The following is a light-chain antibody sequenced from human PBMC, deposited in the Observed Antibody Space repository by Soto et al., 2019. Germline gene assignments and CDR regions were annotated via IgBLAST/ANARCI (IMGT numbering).Light chain of an antibody. J-gene: IGKJ5*01. CDR3: QQYNGV. V-gene: IGKV1-5*03. CDR1: QSISNL. Sequence: DIQMTQSPSTLSASVGDTVTITCRASQSISNLLAWYQQKPGEAPKLLIYKASNLETGVPLRFRGSGSGTEFTFTINSLQPDDYAIYYCQQYNGVFGQGTRLEI. CDR2: KAS.